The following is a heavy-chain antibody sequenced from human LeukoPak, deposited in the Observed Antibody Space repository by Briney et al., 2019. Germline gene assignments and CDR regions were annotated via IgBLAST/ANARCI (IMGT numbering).Heavy chain of an antibody. Sequence: PGGSLRLSCAASGFTVSSNYMSWVRQAPGKGLEWVSILYSAGATYYADSVKGRFTISRGNSKNTLYLQMNSLRVEDTAVYYCASGGTGARKFYSDPFHYWGQGTLVTVSS. CDR1: GFTVSSNY. CDR3: ASGGTGARKFYSDPFHY. V-gene: IGHV3-53*01. D-gene: IGHD2-15*01. CDR2: LYSAGAT. J-gene: IGHJ4*02.